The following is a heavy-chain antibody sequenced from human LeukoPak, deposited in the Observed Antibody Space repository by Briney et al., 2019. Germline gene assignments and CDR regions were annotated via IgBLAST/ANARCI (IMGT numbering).Heavy chain of an antibody. Sequence: SETLSLTCTVSGYSISSGYYWGWIRQPPGKGLEWIGSIYHSGSTYYNPSLKSRVTISVDTSKNQFSLKLSSVTAADTAVYYCASFRPRYGSGSYPAYWGQGTLVTVSS. CDR1: GYSISSGYY. V-gene: IGHV4-38-2*02. D-gene: IGHD3-10*01. CDR3: ASFRPRYGSGSYPAY. CDR2: IYHSGST. J-gene: IGHJ4*02.